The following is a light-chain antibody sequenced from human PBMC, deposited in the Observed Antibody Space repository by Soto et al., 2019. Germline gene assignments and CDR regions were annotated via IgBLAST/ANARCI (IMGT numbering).Light chain of an antibody. J-gene: IGKJ5*01. CDR2: AAS. CDR3: QQTHTVPIT. CDR1: QSVRSY. Sequence: DIQMTQSPSSLSASVGDRVTITCRASQSVRSYLNWYQQRPGKAPNLLIYAASSLQSGVPSRFSGSGSATDFTLTISGLQPEYFATYYCQQTHTVPITFGQGTRLEIK. V-gene: IGKV1-39*01.